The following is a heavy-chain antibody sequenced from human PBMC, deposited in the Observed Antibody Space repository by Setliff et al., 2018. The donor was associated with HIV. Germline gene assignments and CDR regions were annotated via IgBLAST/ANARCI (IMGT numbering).Heavy chain of an antibody. CDR1: GFTFSTYW. J-gene: IGHJ4*02. V-gene: IGHV3-7*05. D-gene: IGHD1-26*01. CDR3: ARDRYSGSSTNY. Sequence: GGSLRLSCAASGFTFSTYWMSWVRQAPGKGLEWVANIKQDGSEKNYMDSVKGRFTISRDNAKNSLYLQMNSLRVEDTAVYYCARDRYSGSSTNYWGQGTLVTVSS. CDR2: IKQDGSEK.